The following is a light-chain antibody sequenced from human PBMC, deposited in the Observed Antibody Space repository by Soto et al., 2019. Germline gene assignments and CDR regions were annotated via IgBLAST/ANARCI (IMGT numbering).Light chain of an antibody. CDR1: SSDVGGYNY. CDR3: CSYAGTYTFFV. Sequence: QSVLTQPRSVSWSPGQSVTISCTVSSSDVGGYNYVSWYQQQPGKAPKLLIYDVTIRTAGVSDRFSGSKSGNTASLTISGLQAEDDGDYYCCSYAGTYTFFVFGTGTKVTVL. V-gene: IGLV2-11*01. J-gene: IGLJ1*01. CDR2: DVT.